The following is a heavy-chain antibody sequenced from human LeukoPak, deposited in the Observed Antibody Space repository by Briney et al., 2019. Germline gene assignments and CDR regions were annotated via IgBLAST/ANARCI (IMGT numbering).Heavy chain of an antibody. CDR1: GFSISNDW. CDR2: VKSRSAGETT. V-gene: IGHV3-15*01. Sequence: GGSLRLSCAASGFSISNDWMSWVRQAPGKGLEWVARVKSRSAGETTDYAAPVKGRFTVSRDDSKNTLYLQMNSLKTEDTAVYYCTLIQGWGSGSYYRDFWGQGTLVTVSS. D-gene: IGHD3-10*01. J-gene: IGHJ4*02. CDR3: TLIQGWGSGSYYRDF.